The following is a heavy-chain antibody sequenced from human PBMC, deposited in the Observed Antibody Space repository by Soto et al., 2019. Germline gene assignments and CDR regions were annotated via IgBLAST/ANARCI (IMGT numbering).Heavy chain of an antibody. V-gene: IGHV3-30*18. CDR3: AKGPQVVAAYLPKFD. CDR2: ISYDGSNK. Sequence: GGSLRLSCAASGFTFSSYGMHWVRQAPGKGLEWVAVISYDGSNKYYADSVKGRFTISRDNSKNTLYLQMNSLRAEDTAGYYCAKGPQVVAAYLPKFDWGQGTLVTVSS. D-gene: IGHD2-15*01. J-gene: IGHJ4*02. CDR1: GFTFSSYG.